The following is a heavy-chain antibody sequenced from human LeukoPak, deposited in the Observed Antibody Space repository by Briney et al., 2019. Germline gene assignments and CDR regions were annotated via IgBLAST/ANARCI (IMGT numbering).Heavy chain of an antibody. CDR3: AGLYYYYSSGYVH. CDR1: GGSISSYY. J-gene: IGHJ4*02. V-gene: IGHV4-59*01. D-gene: IGHD3-22*01. Sequence: SETLSLTCTVSGGSISSYYWSWIRQPPGKGLEWIGYIYYSGSTNYNPSLKSRVTISVDTSKNQFSLKLSSVTAADTAVYYCAGLYYYYSSGYVHWGQGTLVTVSS. CDR2: IYYSGST.